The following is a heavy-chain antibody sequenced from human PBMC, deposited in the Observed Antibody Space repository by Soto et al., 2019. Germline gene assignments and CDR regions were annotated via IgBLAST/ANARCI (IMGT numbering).Heavy chain of an antibody. Sequence: QLQLQESGPGLVKPSETLSLTCIVSGGSITRNNHYWGWIRQSPGKGLEWIGSILYTGSTNYDPALKSRVTLSVETSQNQFSLKMSSVPAADTALYYCARLGSSGWYQGSYFDYWGQGTLVTVSS. J-gene: IGHJ4*02. CDR2: ILYTGST. V-gene: IGHV4-39*01. CDR3: ARLGSSGWYQGSYFDY. CDR1: GGSITRNNHY. D-gene: IGHD6-19*01.